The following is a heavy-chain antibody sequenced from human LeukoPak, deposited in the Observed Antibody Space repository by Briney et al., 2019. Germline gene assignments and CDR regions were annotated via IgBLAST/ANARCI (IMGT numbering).Heavy chain of an antibody. CDR1: GDSFSSGTYY. CDR2: IYASGST. J-gene: IGHJ6*02. D-gene: IGHD2-21*01. CDR3: AVAFCGGDCFSRHYFGVDV. V-gene: IGHV4-61*02. Sequence: SETLSLTCTVSGDSFSSGTYYWTWIRQPAGKGLEWIGRIYASGSTDYNPSLKSRVTILLDTSKNQFSLNLRSVTAADTAVYCCAVAFCGGDCFSRHYFGVDVWGQGTTVTVSS.